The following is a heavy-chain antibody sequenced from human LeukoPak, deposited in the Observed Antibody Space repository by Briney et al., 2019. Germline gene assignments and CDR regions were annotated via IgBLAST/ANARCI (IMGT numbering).Heavy chain of an antibody. CDR1: GYTLTELS. D-gene: IGHD3-10*01. CDR2: INPNSGGT. V-gene: IGHV1-2*02. Sequence: ASVKVSCKVSGYTLTELSMHWVRQAPGQGLEWMGWINPNSGGTNYAQKFQGRVTMTRDTSISTAYMELSRLRSDDTAVYYCARDRPPNYYGSGSYETNFDYWGQGTLVTVSS. CDR3: ARDRPPNYYGSGSYETNFDY. J-gene: IGHJ4*02.